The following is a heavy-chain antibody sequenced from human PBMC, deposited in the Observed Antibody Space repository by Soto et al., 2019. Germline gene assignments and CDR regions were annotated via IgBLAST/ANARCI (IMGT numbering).Heavy chain of an antibody. V-gene: IGHV1-8*01. CDR3: ASGADYDILTGYYRGYYYYGMDV. Sequence: QVQLVQSGAEVKKPGASVKVSCKASGYTFTSYDINWVRQATGQGLEWMGWMNPNSGNTGYAQKFQGRVTMTRNTSISRAYMEMSSLRSEVTAVYYCASGADYDILTGYYRGYYYYGMDVWGQGTTVTVSS. CDR1: GYTFTSYD. J-gene: IGHJ6*02. CDR2: MNPNSGNT. D-gene: IGHD3-9*01.